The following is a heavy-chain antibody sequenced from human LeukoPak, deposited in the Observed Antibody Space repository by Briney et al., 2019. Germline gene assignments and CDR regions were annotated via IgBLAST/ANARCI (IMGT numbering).Heavy chain of an antibody. J-gene: IGHJ4*02. D-gene: IGHD5-18*01. CDR3: VTLVDTAMVDQNFDY. CDR1: GGTFSSYA. V-gene: IGHV1-69*13. CDR2: IIPIFGTA. Sequence: GASVKVSCKASGGTFSSYAISWVRQAPGQGLEWMGGIIPIFGTANYAQKFQGRVTITADESTSTAYMELSSLRSEDTAVYYCVTLVDTAMVDQNFDYWGQGTLVTVSS.